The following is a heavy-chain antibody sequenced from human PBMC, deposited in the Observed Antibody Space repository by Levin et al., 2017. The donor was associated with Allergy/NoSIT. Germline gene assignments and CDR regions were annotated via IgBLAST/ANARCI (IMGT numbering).Heavy chain of an antibody. CDR3: ARHIKRTEGGNYLFDP. CDR1: DGSINNNY. CDR2: ISYAGIT. Sequence: SQTLSLTCTISDGSINNNYWSWNRQSPGKGLEWIGYISYAGITAYSPSLKSRLSMSVDTAKNQFSLNLSSVTAADTAVYFCARHIKRTEGGNYLFDPWGQGTLVTVSS. V-gene: IGHV4-59*08. D-gene: IGHD4-23*01. J-gene: IGHJ5*02.